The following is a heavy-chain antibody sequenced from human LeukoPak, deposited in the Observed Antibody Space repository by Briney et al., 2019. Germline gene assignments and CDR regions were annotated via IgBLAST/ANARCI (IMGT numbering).Heavy chain of an antibody. D-gene: IGHD3-10*01. J-gene: IGHJ4*02. CDR3: ARAKVRGVIREFDY. Sequence: SETLSLTCTVSGGSISSGSYYWSWIRQPAGKGLEWIGRIYTSGSTNYNPSLKSRVTISVDTSKNQFSLKLSSVTAADTAVYYCARAKVRGVIREFDYWGQGTLLTVSS. V-gene: IGHV4-61*02. CDR2: IYTSGST. CDR1: GGSISSGSYY.